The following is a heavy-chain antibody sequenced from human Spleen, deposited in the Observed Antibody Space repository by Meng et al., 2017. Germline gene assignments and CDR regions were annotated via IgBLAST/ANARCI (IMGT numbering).Heavy chain of an antibody. D-gene: IGHD3-10*01. CDR2: IRVSGGST. CDR1: GFTFSSYA. J-gene: IGHJ6*02. V-gene: IGHV3-23*01. CDR3: AKPHLALVPRVMYYYGMDV. Sequence: GAAMMICCAASGFTFSSYAMSWVRQAPGKGLEWVAIIRVSGGSTYYADSLKGRFTISRDNDKTSLYLQMNSLRGEDTAFYYCAKPHLALVPRVMYYYGMDVWGQGTTVTVSS.